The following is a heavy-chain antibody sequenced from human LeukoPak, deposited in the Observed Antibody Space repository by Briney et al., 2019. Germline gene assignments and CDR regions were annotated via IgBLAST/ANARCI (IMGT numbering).Heavy chain of an antibody. CDR2: IIPIFGTA. D-gene: IGHD3-3*01. CDR3: ARSITIFGVPYYDY. J-gene: IGHJ4*02. V-gene: IGHV1-69*13. Sequence: GASVKVSCKASGRTFSSYAISWVRQAPGQGLEWMGGIIPIFGTANYAQKFQGRVTITADESTSTAYMELSSLRSEDTAVYYCARSITIFGVPYYDYWGQGTLVTVSS. CDR1: GRTFSSYA.